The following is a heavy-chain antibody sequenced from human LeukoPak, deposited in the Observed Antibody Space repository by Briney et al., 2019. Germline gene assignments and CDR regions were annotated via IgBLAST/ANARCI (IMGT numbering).Heavy chain of an antibody. CDR2: IYYSGST. J-gene: IGHJ2*01. Sequence: SETLSLTCTVSGGSISSYYWSWIRQPPGKGLEWIGYIYYSGSTNYNPSLKSRVTISVDTSKNQFSLKLSSVTAADTAVYYCARGGAPSYCSSTSCPVYWYFDLWGRGTLVTVSS. CDR3: ARGGAPSYCSSTSCPVYWYFDL. CDR1: GGSISSYY. V-gene: IGHV4-59*01. D-gene: IGHD2-2*01.